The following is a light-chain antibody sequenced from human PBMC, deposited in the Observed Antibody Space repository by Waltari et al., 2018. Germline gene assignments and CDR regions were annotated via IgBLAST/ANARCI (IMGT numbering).Light chain of an antibody. CDR1: GLGNEY. V-gene: IGLV3-1*01. CDR3: QAWDPTSHVT. CDR2: EAA. J-gene: IGLJ2*01. Sequence: SYELTQPPSVSVSPGQTARIPCPGDGLGNEYVSWFQQRPGPSPVLFIYEAAHRPSGVPRRISGSNSENMATLTISGTQATDEADYYCQAWDPTSHVTFGGGTKLTVL.